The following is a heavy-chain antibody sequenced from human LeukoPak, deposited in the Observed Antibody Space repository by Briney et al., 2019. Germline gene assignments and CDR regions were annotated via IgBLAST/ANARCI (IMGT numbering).Heavy chain of an antibody. Sequence: GGSLRLSCAASGLTFSSYNMNWVRQAPGKGLEWVSSISTSSSYIYYADSVKGRFTVSRDNAKNSVYLQMNSLRAEDTAVYYCVSHYYDDSAPDSWGQGTLVAVSS. V-gene: IGHV3-21*01. CDR1: GLTFSSYN. D-gene: IGHD3-22*01. J-gene: IGHJ5*01. CDR2: ISTSSSYI. CDR3: VSHYYDDSAPDS.